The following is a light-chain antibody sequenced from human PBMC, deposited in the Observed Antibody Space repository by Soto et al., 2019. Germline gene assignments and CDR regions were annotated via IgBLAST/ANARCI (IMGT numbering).Light chain of an antibody. CDR3: QQYNNYST. CDR1: QSISRW. Sequence: DIQVTQSPSTLSASVGGRFNITCRASQSISRWLAWYQQKPGKAPKALIYDASTLRSGVPSRLSGGASGTDFTITISSLTPDDFATYYCQQYNNYSTFGHGTRLEIK. CDR2: DAS. J-gene: IGKJ5*01. V-gene: IGKV1-5*01.